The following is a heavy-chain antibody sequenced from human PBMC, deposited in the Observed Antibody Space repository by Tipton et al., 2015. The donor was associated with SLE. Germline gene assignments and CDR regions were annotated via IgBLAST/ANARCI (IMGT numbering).Heavy chain of an antibody. CDR1: GGSISSSSYY. J-gene: IGHJ3*02. CDR2: IYYSGST. Sequence: TLSLTCTVSGGSISSSSYYWGWIRQPPGKGLEWIGSIYYSGSTYYNPSLKSRVTISVDTSKNQFSLQLSSVTAADTAVYYCARRDCSGGSCYSDAFDIWGQGTMVTVSS. D-gene: IGHD2-15*01. V-gene: IGHV4-39*07. CDR3: ARRDCSGGSCYSDAFDI.